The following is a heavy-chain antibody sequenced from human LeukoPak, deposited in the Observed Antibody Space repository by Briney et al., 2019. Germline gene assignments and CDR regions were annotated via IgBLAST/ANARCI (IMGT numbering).Heavy chain of an antibody. J-gene: IGHJ6*02. V-gene: IGHV3-48*04. Sequence: PGGSLRLSCAASGFTFSSYSMNWVRQAPGKGLEWVSYISSSSSTIYYADSVKGRFTISRDNAKNSLCLQMSNLRAEDTTVYFCARGGGLDVWGQGATVTVSS. CDR1: GFTFSSYS. D-gene: IGHD3-16*01. CDR2: ISSSSSTI. CDR3: ARGGGLDV.